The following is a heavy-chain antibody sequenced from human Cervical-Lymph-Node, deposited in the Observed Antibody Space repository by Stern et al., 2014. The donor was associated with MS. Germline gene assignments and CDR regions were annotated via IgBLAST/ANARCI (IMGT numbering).Heavy chain of an antibody. D-gene: IGHD1-26*01. CDR3: ARHSPGGYYGDWYFDL. Sequence: VQLVESGPGLVKPSETLSLTCTVSGGSISRSSYFWGWIRQPPGKGLEWIGSIYYSGSTYYNPSLKSRANISVDTSKNQFSVRVTSVTAADTAVYYCARHSPGGYYGDWYFDLWGRGTLVTVSS. CDR2: IYYSGST. J-gene: IGHJ2*01. V-gene: IGHV4-39*01. CDR1: GGSISRSSYF.